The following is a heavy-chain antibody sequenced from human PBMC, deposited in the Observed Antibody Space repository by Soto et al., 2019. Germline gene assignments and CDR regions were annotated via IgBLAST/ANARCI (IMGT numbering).Heavy chain of an antibody. CDR1: GGSISSGDYY. D-gene: IGHD3-10*01. CDR3: ARAYYGSGSYSSYYFDY. CDR2: IYYSGST. Sequence: SETLSLTCTVSGGSISSGDYYWSWIRQPPGKGLEWIGYIYYSGSTYYNPSLKSRVTISVDTSKNQFSLKLSSVTAADTAVYYCARAYYGSGSYSSYYFDYWGQGTLVTVSS. V-gene: IGHV4-30-4*01. J-gene: IGHJ4*02.